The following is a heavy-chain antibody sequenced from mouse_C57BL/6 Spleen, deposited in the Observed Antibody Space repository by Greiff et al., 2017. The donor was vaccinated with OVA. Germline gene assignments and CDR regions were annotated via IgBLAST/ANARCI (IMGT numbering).Heavy chain of an antibody. CDR3: ARRAYYGYDGFAY. CDR2: IYPGDGDT. D-gene: IGHD2-9*01. CDR1: GYAFSSSW. Sequence: QVQLQQSGPELVKPGASVKISCKASGYAFSSSWMNWVKQRPGKGLEWIGRIYPGDGDTNYNGKFKGKATLTADKSSSTAYMQLSSLTSEDSAVYFCARRAYYGYDGFAYWGQGTLVTVSA. V-gene: IGHV1-82*01. J-gene: IGHJ3*01.